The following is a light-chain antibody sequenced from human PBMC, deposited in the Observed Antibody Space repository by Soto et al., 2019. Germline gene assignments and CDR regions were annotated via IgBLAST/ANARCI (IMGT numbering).Light chain of an antibody. V-gene: IGLV1-40*01. J-gene: IGLJ2*01. CDR1: SSNIGAGYD. CDR3: QSYDSSLSGSKVV. CDR2: GNS. Sequence: QPVLTQPPSVSGAPGQSVTISCTGCSSNIGAGYDVHWYQQLPGTAPKLLIFGNSNRPSGVPDRFSGSKSGTSVSLAITGLQAEDEADYYCQSYDSSLSGSKVVFGGGTKLTVL.